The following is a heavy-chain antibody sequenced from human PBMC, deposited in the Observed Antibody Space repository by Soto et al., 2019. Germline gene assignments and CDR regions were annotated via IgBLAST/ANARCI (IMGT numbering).Heavy chain of an antibody. D-gene: IGHD2-21*01. CDR1: GGNFRSYA. CDR3: ARDIGVMATAYFDY. Sequence: QVQLVQSGAEVKKPGSSVKVSCKASGGNFRSYAISWVRQAPGQGLEWMGWIIPIFGTANDAQKVQGRVTITADESTSTAYMELSSLRSEDTAVYYCARDIGVMATAYFDYGGQGTLVTVSS. J-gene: IGHJ4*02. V-gene: IGHV1-69*12. CDR2: IIPIFGTA.